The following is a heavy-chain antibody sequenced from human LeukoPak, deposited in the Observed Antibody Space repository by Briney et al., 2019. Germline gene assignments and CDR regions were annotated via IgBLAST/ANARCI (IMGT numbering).Heavy chain of an antibody. J-gene: IGHJ3*02. CDR1: GFTVSSNY. Sequence: GGSLRLSCAASGFTVSSNYVSWVRQAPGKGLEWVSVIYSGGSTYYADSVKGRFTISRDNSKNTLYLQMNSLRAEDTAVYYCARVTARVGATGAFDIWGQGTMVTVSS. D-gene: IGHD1-26*01. CDR2: IYSGGST. CDR3: ARVTARVGATGAFDI. V-gene: IGHV3-53*01.